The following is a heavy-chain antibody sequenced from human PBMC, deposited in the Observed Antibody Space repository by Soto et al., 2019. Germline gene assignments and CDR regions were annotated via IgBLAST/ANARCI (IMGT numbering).Heavy chain of an antibody. J-gene: IGHJ4*02. D-gene: IGHD3-3*01. CDR1: GGSISSSSYY. CDR3: ARSSFRVFGVVNHFDY. Sequence: SETLSLTCTVSGGSISSSSYYWGWIRQPPGKGLEWIGSIYYSGSTYYNPSLKSRVTISVDTSKNQFSLKLSSVTAADTAVYYCARSSFRVFGVVNHFDYWGQGTLVTSPQ. CDR2: IYYSGST. V-gene: IGHV4-39*01.